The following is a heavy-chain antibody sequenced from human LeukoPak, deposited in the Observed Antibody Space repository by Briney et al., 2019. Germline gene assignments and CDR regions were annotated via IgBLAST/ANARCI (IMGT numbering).Heavy chain of an antibody. CDR1: GYTFTGYY. CDR3: AKGGIAAAGKGFDY. CDR2: INPKSGGT. J-gene: IGHJ4*02. D-gene: IGHD6-13*01. V-gene: IGHV1-2*02. Sequence: ASVKVSCKASGYTFTGYYMHWVRQAHGQGLEWMGWINPKSGGTNYAQKFQGRVTMTRDTSISTAYMELSRLRSDDTAVYYCAKGGIAAAGKGFDYWGQGTLVTVSS.